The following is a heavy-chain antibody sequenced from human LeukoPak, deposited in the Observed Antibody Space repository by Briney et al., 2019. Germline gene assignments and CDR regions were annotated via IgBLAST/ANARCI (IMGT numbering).Heavy chain of an antibody. CDR2: IYTSGST. CDR3: ARRAYDFWSGSPRYYYYYYMDV. Sequence: KPSETLSLTCTVPGGSISSYYWSWIRQPPGKGLEWIGYIYTSGSTNYNPSLKSRVTISVDTSKNQFSLKLSSVTAADTAVYYCARRAYDFWSGSPRYYYYYYMDVWGKGTTVTVS. CDR1: GGSISSYY. V-gene: IGHV4-4*09. D-gene: IGHD3-3*01. J-gene: IGHJ6*03.